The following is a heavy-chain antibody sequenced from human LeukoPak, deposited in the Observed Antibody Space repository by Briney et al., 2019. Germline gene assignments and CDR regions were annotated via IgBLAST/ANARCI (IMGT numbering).Heavy chain of an antibody. CDR3: ASTHIHGGAFDI. CDR1: GGSISSSSYY. Sequence: KPSETLSLTCTVSGGSISSSSYYWGWIRQPPGKGLEWIGSIYYSGSTYYNPSLKSRVTISVDTSKNQFSLKLSSVTAADTAVYYCASTHIHGGAFDIWGQGTVVTVSS. D-gene: IGHD2-21*01. J-gene: IGHJ3*02. V-gene: IGHV4-39*01. CDR2: IYYSGST.